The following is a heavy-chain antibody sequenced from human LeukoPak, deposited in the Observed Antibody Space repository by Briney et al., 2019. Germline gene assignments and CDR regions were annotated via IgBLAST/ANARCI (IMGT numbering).Heavy chain of an antibody. CDR1: GLTVSSNY. V-gene: IGHV3-53*01. D-gene: IGHD5-24*01. CDR3: ASRRDGYNSNL. J-gene: IGHJ5*02. CDR2: IDMGGRT. Sequence: GGSLRLSCVASGLTVSSNYMSWVRQAPGKGLEWVSVIDMGGRTYYADSVKGRFTISRDNSKNTLYVQMNSLRVEDTAVYYCASRRDGYNSNLWGQGTLVIVSS.